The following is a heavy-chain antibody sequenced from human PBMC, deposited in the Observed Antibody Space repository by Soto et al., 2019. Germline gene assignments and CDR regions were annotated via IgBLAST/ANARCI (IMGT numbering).Heavy chain of an antibody. CDR2: IIPIFGTA. CDR1: LGTFSSYT. D-gene: IGHD2-2*02. J-gene: IGHJ6*02. CDR3: ARDPPRYCSSTSCYTGILPKNGMDV. Sequence: GASVKDSCKASLGTFSSYTISWVRQAPGQGLEWMGGIIPIFGTANYAQKFQGRVTITADESTSTAYMELSSLRSEDTAVYYCARDPPRYCSSTSCYTGILPKNGMDVWGQGTTVTVSS. V-gene: IGHV1-69*13.